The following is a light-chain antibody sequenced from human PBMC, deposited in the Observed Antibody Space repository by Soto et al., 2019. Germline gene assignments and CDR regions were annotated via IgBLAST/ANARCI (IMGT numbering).Light chain of an antibody. CDR2: DAS. V-gene: IGKV1-5*01. Sequence: DIQMTQSPSTLSASVGDRVTITCRASQNIRTKLAWYQQKPGKAPKFLIYDASGLESGVPSRFSGSGSGTDFPLPFSSLQPDDFAAYYCQHYFDFPFLFGPGPRVDIK. CDR1: QNIRTK. J-gene: IGKJ3*01. CDR3: QHYFDFPFL.